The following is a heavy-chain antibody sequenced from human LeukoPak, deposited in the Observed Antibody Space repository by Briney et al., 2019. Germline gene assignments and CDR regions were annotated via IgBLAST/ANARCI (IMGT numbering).Heavy chain of an antibody. V-gene: IGHV4-34*01. CDR2: INHSGST. CDR1: GGSFSGYY. CDR3: ARVRVEQWLIGYGANYIDGGNSVDY. D-gene: IGHD4-23*01. Sequence: SETLSLTCAVYGGSFSGYYWSWIRQPPGKGLEWIGEINHSGSTNYNPSLKSRVTISVDTSKNQFSLKLSSVTAADTAVYYCARVRVEQWLIGYGANYIDGGNSVDYWGQGTLVTVSS. J-gene: IGHJ4*02.